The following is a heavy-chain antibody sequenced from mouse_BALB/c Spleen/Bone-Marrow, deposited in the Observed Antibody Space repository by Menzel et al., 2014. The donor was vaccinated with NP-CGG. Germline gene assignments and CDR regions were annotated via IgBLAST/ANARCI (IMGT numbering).Heavy chain of an antibody. V-gene: IGHV1S22*01. CDR3: TSYGNAMDY. J-gene: IGHJ4*01. D-gene: IGHD2-1*01. Sequence: GSELVRPGASVKLSCKASGYTFTSYWMHWVEQRPGQGLEWIGNIYPGSGSTNYDEKFKSKATLTVDTSSSTAYMQLSSLTSEDSAVYYCTSYGNAMDYWGQGTSVTVSS. CDR2: IYPGSGST. CDR1: GYTFTSYW.